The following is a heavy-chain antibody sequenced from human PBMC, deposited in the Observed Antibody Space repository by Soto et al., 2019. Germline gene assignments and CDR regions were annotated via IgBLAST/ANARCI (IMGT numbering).Heavy chain of an antibody. V-gene: IGHV3-33*01. J-gene: IGHJ4*02. CDR1: GFTFSSYG. CDR2: IWYDGSNK. D-gene: IGHD2-2*01. CDR3: AIPYCSSTSCYYN. Sequence: GGSLRLSCAASGFTFSSYGMHWVRQAPGKGLEWVAVIWYDGSNKYYADSVKGRFTISRDNSKNTLYLQMNSLRAEDTAVYYCAIPYCSSTSCYYNWGQGTLVTVSS.